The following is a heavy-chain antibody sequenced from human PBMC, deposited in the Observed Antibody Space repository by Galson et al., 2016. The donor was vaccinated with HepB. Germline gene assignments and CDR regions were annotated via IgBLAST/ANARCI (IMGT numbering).Heavy chain of an antibody. D-gene: IGHD4-23*01. V-gene: IGHV3-15*01. Sequence: SLRLSCAASGFAFSNAWMGWVRQAPGKGLEWVGRIKSETDGGTTDFAAPVEGRFTISRDDSKNTLYLHLNSLKTEDTAVYYCTTELRWEPLLDRDFWGQGTLVTVSS. CDR3: TTELRWEPLLDRDF. CDR2: IKSETDGGTT. CDR1: GFAFSNAW. J-gene: IGHJ4*02.